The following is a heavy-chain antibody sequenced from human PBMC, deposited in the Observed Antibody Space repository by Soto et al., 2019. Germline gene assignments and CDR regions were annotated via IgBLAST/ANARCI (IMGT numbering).Heavy chain of an antibody. Sequence: QVQLQESGPGLVKPSETLSLTCTVSGGSISSYYWSWIRQPPGKGLEWIGYIYYSGSTNYNPSLKCRVPISVDTSKNQFSLKLGSVTAADTAVYYCARIVGATGAWFDPWGQGTLVTVSS. CDR3: ARIVGATGAWFDP. V-gene: IGHV4-59*01. J-gene: IGHJ5*02. CDR2: IYYSGST. D-gene: IGHD1-26*01. CDR1: GGSISSYY.